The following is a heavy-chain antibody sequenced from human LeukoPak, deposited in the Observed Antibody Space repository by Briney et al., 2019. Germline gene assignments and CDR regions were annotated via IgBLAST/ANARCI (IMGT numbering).Heavy chain of an antibody. J-gene: IGHJ6*03. CDR1: GGSISSYY. CDR2: IYTSGST. D-gene: IGHD3-10*01. Sequence: SETLSLTCTVSGGSISSYYWSWIRQPAGKGLEWIGRIYTSGSTNYNPSLKSRVTMSVGTSKNQFSLKLSSVTAADTAVYYCAREVRARYPQLYDGSGSYYSLYYYYMDVWGKGTTVTVSS. CDR3: AREVRARYPQLYDGSGSYYSLYYYYMDV. V-gene: IGHV4-4*07.